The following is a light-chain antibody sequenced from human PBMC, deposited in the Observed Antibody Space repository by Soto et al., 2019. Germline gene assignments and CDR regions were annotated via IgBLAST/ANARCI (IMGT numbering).Light chain of an antibody. CDR1: SSDVGGYNY. CDR3: STYTSSSTVVV. CDR2: DVS. V-gene: IGLV2-14*01. J-gene: IGLJ2*01. Sequence: QSVLTQPASVSGSPGQSITISCTGTSSDVGGYNYVSWYQQHPGKAPKLMIYDVSNRPSGVSNRFSGSKSGNTASLTISGLQAEDEADYYCSTYTSSSTVVVLSGETKLTVL.